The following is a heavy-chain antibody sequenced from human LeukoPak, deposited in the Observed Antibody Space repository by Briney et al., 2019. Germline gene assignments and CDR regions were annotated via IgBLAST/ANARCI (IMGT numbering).Heavy chain of an antibody. CDR1: GYTFTSYA. CDR2: INAGNGNT. CDR3: ARETPLAVAGTDYFDY. J-gene: IGHJ4*02. D-gene: IGHD6-19*01. V-gene: IGHV1-3*01. Sequence: ASVKVSCKASGYTFTSYAMHWVRQAPGQRLEWMGWINAGNGNTKYSQKFQGRVTMTRDTSISTAYMELSRLRSDDTAVYYCARETPLAVAGTDYFDYWGQGTLVTVSS.